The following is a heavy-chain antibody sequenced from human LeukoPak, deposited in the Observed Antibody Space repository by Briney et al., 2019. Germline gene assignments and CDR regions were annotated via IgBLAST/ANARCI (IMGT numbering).Heavy chain of an antibody. CDR3: AKSSTDSGRYSDLDF. V-gene: IGHV3-7*01. CDR2: IKQDGSEK. Sequence: GGSLRLSCAASGFTFSSYWMSWVRQAPGKGLEWVANIKQDGSEKYYADSVKGRFTISRDNSKNTLYVQMSSLRAEDTAVYYCAKSSTDSGRYSDLDFWGPGTLVTVSS. J-gene: IGHJ4*02. CDR1: GFTFSSYW. D-gene: IGHD1-26*01.